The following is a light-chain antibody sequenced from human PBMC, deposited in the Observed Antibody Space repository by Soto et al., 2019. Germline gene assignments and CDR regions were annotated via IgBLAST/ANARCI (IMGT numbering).Light chain of an antibody. CDR2: AAS. V-gene: IGKV1-39*01. CDR3: HQRRSPPYT. CDR1: QSIGSH. Sequence: DIQLTPSPSSLSASVGDRVTITCRASQSIGSHLNWYQQKPGKAPKLLIYAASSLEGGVPSRSSERGYGTDLTLTLSSIQPEDVATYYCHQRRSPPYTFGQGTKLEIK. J-gene: IGKJ2*01.